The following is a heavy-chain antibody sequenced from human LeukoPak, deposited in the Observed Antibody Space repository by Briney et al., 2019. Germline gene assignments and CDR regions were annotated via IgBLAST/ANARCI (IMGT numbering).Heavy chain of an antibody. Sequence: SVKVSCKASGGTFSSYTISWVRQAPGQGLERMGRIIPILGIANYAQKFQGRVTITADKSTSTAYMELSSLRSEDTAVYYCARTSYYDSSGYYSVYWGQGTLVTVSS. CDR1: GGTFSSYT. J-gene: IGHJ4*02. CDR2: IIPILGIA. V-gene: IGHV1-69*02. CDR3: ARTSYYDSSGYYSVY. D-gene: IGHD3-22*01.